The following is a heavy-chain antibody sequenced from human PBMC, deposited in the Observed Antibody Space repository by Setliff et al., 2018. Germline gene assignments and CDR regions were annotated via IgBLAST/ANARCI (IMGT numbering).Heavy chain of an antibody. CDR2: IIPMFGTP. Sequence: ASVKVSCKASGDSFNNYAISWVRQAPGQGLEWMGGIIPMFGTPAYAQKFQGRLTITADESTSTAYMELNSLRSEDTAIYYCARDSYGDNLPYNWFAPWGQGTLVTVSS. V-gene: IGHV1-69*13. J-gene: IGHJ5*02. D-gene: IGHD4-17*01. CDR3: ARDSYGDNLPYNWFAP. CDR1: GDSFNNYA.